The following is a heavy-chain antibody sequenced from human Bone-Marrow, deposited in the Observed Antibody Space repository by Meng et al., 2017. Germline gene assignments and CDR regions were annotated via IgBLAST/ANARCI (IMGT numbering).Heavy chain of an antibody. J-gene: IGHJ4*02. CDR2: IIPIFGTA. D-gene: IGHD6-13*01. CDR1: GGTFSSYA. V-gene: IGHV1-69*05. Sequence: QVRVGKAGAEVKKPGSSVKVSCKASGGTFSSYAISWVRQAPGQGLEWMGGIIPIFGTANYAQKFQGRVTITTDESTSTAYMELSSLRSEDTAVYYCARTTGYSSSWYETFFDYWGQGTLVTVSS. CDR3: ARTTGYSSSWYETFFDY.